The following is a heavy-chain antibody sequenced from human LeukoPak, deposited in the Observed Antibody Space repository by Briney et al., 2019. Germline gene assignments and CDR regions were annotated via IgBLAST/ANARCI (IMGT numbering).Heavy chain of an antibody. CDR2: IWYDGSNK. CDR3: ARGTPYDYVWGSYLNFDY. V-gene: IGHV3-33*08. CDR1: GFTFSNYW. J-gene: IGHJ4*02. Sequence: GGSLRLSCVASGFTFSNYWMHWVRQAPGKGLEWVAVIWYDGSNKYYADSVKGRFTISRDNSKNTLYLQMNSLRAEDTAVYYCARGTPYDYVWGSYLNFDYWGQGTLVTVSS. D-gene: IGHD3-16*01.